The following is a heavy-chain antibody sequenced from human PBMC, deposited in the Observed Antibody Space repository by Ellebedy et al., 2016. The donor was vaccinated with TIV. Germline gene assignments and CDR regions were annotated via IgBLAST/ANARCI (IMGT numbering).Heavy chain of an antibody. D-gene: IGHD6-19*01. Sequence: PGGSLRLSCTDSGFTVSSYWMQWVRQAPGKGLEWVANIKQDGSEEYYLDSVKGRFTISRDNAKKSLYLQMNSLRSEDTAVYYCARGSGWNIDYWGQGTLVTVSS. CDR2: IKQDGSEE. J-gene: IGHJ4*02. CDR3: ARGSGWNIDY. CDR1: GFTVSSYW. V-gene: IGHV3-7*04.